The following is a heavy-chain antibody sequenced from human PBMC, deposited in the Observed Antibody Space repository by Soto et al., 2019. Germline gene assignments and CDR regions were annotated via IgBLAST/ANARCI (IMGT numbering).Heavy chain of an antibody. CDR2: IIPIFGTA. CDR1: GGTFSSYA. CDR3: ARDTRDPSYGMDV. Sequence: AASVKVSCKASGGTFSSYAISWVRQAPGQGLEWMGGIIPIFGTANYAQKFQGRVTITADESTSTAYMELSSLRSEDTAVYYCARDTRDPSYGMDVWGQGTTVTVSS. V-gene: IGHV1-69*13. J-gene: IGHJ6*02.